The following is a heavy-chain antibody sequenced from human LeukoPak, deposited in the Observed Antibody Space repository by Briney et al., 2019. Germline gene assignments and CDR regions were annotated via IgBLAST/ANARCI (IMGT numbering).Heavy chain of an antibody. J-gene: IGHJ4*02. CDR2: IYYSGST. CDR3: ARNVRYYLDY. V-gene: IGHV4-39*01. Sequence: SQTLSLTCTVSGGSISSGDYYWGWIRQPPGKGLEWIGSIYYSGSTYYNPSLKSRVTISVDTSKNQFSLKLSSVTAADTAVYYCARNVRYYLDYWGQGTLVTVSS. CDR1: GGSISSGDYY.